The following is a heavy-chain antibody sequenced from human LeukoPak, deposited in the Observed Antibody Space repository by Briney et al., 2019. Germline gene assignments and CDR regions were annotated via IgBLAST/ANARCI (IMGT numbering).Heavy chain of an antibody. Sequence: GGSLRLSCSASGFTFSSYAMHWVRQAPGKGLEWVAVISYDGSNKYYADSVKGRFTISRDNSKNTLYPQMNSLRAEDTAVYYCAKDLDSGSYDYWGQGTLVTVSS. D-gene: IGHD1-26*01. CDR2: ISYDGSNK. CDR1: GFTFSSYA. CDR3: AKDLDSGSYDY. J-gene: IGHJ4*02. V-gene: IGHV3-30*04.